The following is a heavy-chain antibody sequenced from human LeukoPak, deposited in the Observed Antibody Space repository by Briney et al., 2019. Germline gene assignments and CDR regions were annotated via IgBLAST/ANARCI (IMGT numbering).Heavy chain of an antibody. CDR1: GGSFSGYY. CDR2: INHSGST. Sequence: PSETLSLTCAVYGGSFSGYYWSWIRQPPGKGLEWIGEINHSGSTNYNPSLKSRVTISVDTSKNQFSLKLSSVTAADTAVYYCARAGLRWGYCSSTSCYMPSYYYYGMDVWGQGTTVTVSS. D-gene: IGHD2-2*01. V-gene: IGHV4-34*01. J-gene: IGHJ6*02. CDR3: ARAGLRWGYCSSTSCYMPSYYYYGMDV.